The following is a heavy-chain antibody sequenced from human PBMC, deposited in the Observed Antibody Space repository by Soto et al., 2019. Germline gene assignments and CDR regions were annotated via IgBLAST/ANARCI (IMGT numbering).Heavy chain of an antibody. CDR1: GGSINGGSYS. Sequence: QLQLQESGPGLVKPSQTLSLTCVVSGGSINGGSYSRSWIRQPPGTGLEGIGYMYHTGRTYYKAHLRGRATISVDRSKNQFLLNLTSVTAADTAVYYCAIVTPATPDYAMDVWAQGTTVTVSS. V-gene: IGHV4-30-2*01. CDR3: AIVTPATPDYAMDV. J-gene: IGHJ6*02. D-gene: IGHD2-15*01. CDR2: MYHTGRT.